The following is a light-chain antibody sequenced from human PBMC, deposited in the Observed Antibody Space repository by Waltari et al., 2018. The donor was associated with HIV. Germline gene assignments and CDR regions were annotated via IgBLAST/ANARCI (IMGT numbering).Light chain of an antibody. CDR3: QQYNNWPPWT. CDR1: SSVYSN. J-gene: IGKJ1*01. Sequence: VMTQSQATQYVYPGERATIYCLARSSVYSNLACYHPKPGHAPMLLFYGTSTSVTGIPARFSGSGSGTEFTLTISSLQSEDFAVYYCQQYNNWPPWTFGQGTKVEIK. V-gene: IGKV3-15*01. CDR2: GTS.